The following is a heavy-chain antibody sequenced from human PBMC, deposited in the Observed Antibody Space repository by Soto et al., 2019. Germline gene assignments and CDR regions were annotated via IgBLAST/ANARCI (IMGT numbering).Heavy chain of an antibody. CDR2: ISAAGDP. Sequence: EVQLVESGGGLVQPGGSLRLSCEASGFTFRNYDMHWVRQGTGKGLEWVSGISAAGDPDYADSVEGRFTISRENAQNSFFLQMTSLRVGDTAVYYGARTDRDFYGLDVWGQGTTVIVSS. V-gene: IGHV3-13*05. CDR3: ARTDRDFYGLDV. CDR1: GFTFRNYD. J-gene: IGHJ6*02.